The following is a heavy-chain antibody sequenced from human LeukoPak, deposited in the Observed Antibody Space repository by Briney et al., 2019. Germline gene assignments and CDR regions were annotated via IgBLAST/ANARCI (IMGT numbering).Heavy chain of an antibody. D-gene: IGHD4-23*01. V-gene: IGHV1-2*02. CDR3: ARQGYSGHSQGAADY. CDR1: GYIFTGYY. CDR2: INPNSGGT. J-gene: IGHJ4*02. Sequence: ASVKVSCKASGYIFTGYYMHWVRQAPGQGPEWMGWINPNSGGTNSAQKFQGRVTMTRDTSISTAYMELSRLRSDDTAVYYCARQGYSGHSQGAADYWGQGTLVTVSS.